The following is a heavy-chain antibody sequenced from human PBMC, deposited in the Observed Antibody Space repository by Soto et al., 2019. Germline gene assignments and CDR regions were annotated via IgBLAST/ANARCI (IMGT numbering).Heavy chain of an antibody. CDR3: ARNEVGYYDSSGPTPH. J-gene: IGHJ4*02. Sequence: GGSLRLSCAASGFTFSSYSMNWVRQAPGKGLEWVSYISSSSSTIYYADSVKGRFTISRDNAKNSLYLQMNSLRDEATAEYYCARNEVGYYDSSGPTPHWGQGTLVTVSS. CDR2: ISSSSSTI. CDR1: GFTFSSYS. V-gene: IGHV3-48*02. D-gene: IGHD3-22*01.